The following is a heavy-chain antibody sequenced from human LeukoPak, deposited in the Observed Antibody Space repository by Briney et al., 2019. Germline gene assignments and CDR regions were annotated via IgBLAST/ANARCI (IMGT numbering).Heavy chain of an antibody. D-gene: IGHD5-12*01. Sequence: AGGSLRLSCAASGFTFSSYSMNWVRQAPGKGLEWVAVISYHGTNKYYADSVKGRFTISRDSSKNTLYLQMNSLRPEDTAVYYCARARPSMWIDYWGQGTLVTVSS. CDR2: ISYHGTNK. CDR1: GFTFSSYS. CDR3: ARARPSMWIDY. V-gene: IGHV3-30*03. J-gene: IGHJ4*02.